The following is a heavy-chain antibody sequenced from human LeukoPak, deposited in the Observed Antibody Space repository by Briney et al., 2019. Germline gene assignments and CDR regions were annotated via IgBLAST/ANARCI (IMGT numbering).Heavy chain of an antibody. V-gene: IGHV4-30-2*01. CDR3: AAKITTADY. Sequence: SQTLSLTCDVSGGSISSGGYSWSWIRQPPGKGLEWIGVINHSGSTNYNPSLKSRVTISVDTSKNQFSLKLSSVTAADTAVYYCAAKITTADYWGQGTLVTVSS. D-gene: IGHD1/OR15-1a*01. J-gene: IGHJ4*02. CDR2: INHSGST. CDR1: GGSISSGGYS.